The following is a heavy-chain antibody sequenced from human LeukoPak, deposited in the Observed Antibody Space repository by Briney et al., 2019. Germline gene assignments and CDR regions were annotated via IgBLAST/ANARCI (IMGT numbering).Heavy chain of an antibody. CDR3: AKGLRTGVGPYMGYHYYMDV. D-gene: IGHD3-16*01. V-gene: IGHV3-23*01. CDR2: ISGSGGST. Sequence: GGSLRFSCAASGFTSSSYAMSWVRQAPGKGLEWVSAISGSGGSTYYADSVKGRFTISRDNSYNTVSLQMNSLRDEDTGVYYCAKGLRTGVGPYMGYHYYMDVWGKGATVTVSS. CDR1: GFTSSSYA. J-gene: IGHJ6*03.